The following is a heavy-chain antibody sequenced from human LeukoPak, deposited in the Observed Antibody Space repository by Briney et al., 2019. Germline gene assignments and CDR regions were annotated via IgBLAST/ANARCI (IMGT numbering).Heavy chain of an antibody. V-gene: IGHV3-30*04. J-gene: IGHJ4*02. D-gene: IGHD5-12*01. CDR1: GFTFSSYA. CDR2: MSYDGSNK. CDR3: AKDLGWLRPSPFDY. Sequence: GGSLRLSCAASGFTFSSYAMHWVRQAPGKGLEWVAVMSYDGSNKYYADSVKGRFTISRDNSKNTLYLQMNSLRAEDTAVYYCAKDLGWLRPSPFDYWGQGTLVTVSS.